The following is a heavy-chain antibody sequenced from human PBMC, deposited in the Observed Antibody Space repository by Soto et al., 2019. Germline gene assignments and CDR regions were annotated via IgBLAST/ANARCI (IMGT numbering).Heavy chain of an antibody. Sequence: AASVKVSCKASGYTFTSYDINWVRQATGQGLEWMGWMNPNSGNTGYAQKFQGRVTMTRNTSISTAYMELSSLRSEDTAVYYCARVPPYYDFWSGYYSWFDPWGQGTLVTVSS. J-gene: IGHJ5*02. CDR2: MNPNSGNT. CDR1: GYTFTSYD. CDR3: ARVPPYYDFWSGYYSWFDP. V-gene: IGHV1-8*01. D-gene: IGHD3-3*01.